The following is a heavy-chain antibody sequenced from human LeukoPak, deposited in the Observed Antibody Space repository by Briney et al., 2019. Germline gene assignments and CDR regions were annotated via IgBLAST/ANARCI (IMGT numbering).Heavy chain of an antibody. CDR2: IKQDGSEK. Sequence: PGGSLRLSCAASGFTFSSYWMSWVRQAPGKGLEWVANIKQDGSEKYYVDSVKGRFTISRDNAKNSLYLQMNSLRAEDTAVYYCARDLWSSGWYVGVPSYYYYYGMDVWGQGTTVTVSS. V-gene: IGHV3-7*01. J-gene: IGHJ6*02. CDR1: GFTFSSYW. CDR3: ARDLWSSGWYVGVPSYYYYYGMDV. D-gene: IGHD6-19*01.